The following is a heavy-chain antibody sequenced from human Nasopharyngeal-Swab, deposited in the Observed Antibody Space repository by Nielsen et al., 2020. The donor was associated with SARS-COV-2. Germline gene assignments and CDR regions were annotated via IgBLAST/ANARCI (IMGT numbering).Heavy chain of an antibody. D-gene: IGHD7-27*01. CDR1: GFTFSTYA. CDR3: ARDGLWGRDY. Sequence: GESLKISCAASGFTFSTYAMHWVRQAPGKGLEWVTVISYDGSNKYYADSVKGRFTISRDNAENSLYLQMNSLRAEDTAVYYCARDGLWGRDYWGQGTLVTVSS. CDR2: ISYDGSNK. V-gene: IGHV3-30-3*01. J-gene: IGHJ4*02.